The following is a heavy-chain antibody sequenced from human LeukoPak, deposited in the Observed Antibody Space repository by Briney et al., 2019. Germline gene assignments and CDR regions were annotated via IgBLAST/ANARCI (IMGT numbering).Heavy chain of an antibody. J-gene: IGHJ4*02. CDR3: ARAGLVDFWSGYYQEPFDY. V-gene: IGHV3-20*04. Sequence: GGSLRLSCAASGFTFDDYGMSWVRQAPGKGLEWVSGIYWNGRSTGFADSVQGRFTISRDNAKNSLYLRMNSLRAEDTAVYYCARAGLVDFWSGYYQEPFDYWGQGTLVTVSS. CDR2: IYWNGRST. CDR1: GFTFDDYG. D-gene: IGHD3-3*01.